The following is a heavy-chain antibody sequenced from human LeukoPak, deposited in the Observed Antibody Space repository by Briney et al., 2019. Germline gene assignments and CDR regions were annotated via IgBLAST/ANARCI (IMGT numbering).Heavy chain of an antibody. V-gene: IGHV3-23*01. Sequence: GGSLRLSCAASGFTFSSYAMSWVRQAPGKGLEWVSAISGRGGSTYYADSVKGRFTISRDNSTNTLYLQMISLRAEDTAVYYCAKDSYYYDSSGYSDYWGQGTLVTVSS. J-gene: IGHJ4*02. CDR1: GFTFSSYA. D-gene: IGHD3-22*01. CDR3: AKDSYYYDSSGYSDY. CDR2: ISGRGGST.